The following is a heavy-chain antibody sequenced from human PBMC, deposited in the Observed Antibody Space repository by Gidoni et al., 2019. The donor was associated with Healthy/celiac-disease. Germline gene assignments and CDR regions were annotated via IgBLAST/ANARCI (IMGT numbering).Heavy chain of an antibody. CDR3: ARVPESSGWYYYYYYMDV. CDR2: ISYDGSNK. Sequence: QVQLVESGGGVVQLGRSLRLSCAASGFTFSSYAMHWVRQAPGKGLEWVAVISYDGSNKYYADSVKGRFTISRDNSKNTLYLQMNSLRAEDTAVYYCARVPESSGWYYYYYYMDVWGKGTTVTVSS. J-gene: IGHJ6*03. V-gene: IGHV3-30-3*01. CDR1: GFTFSSYA. D-gene: IGHD6-19*01.